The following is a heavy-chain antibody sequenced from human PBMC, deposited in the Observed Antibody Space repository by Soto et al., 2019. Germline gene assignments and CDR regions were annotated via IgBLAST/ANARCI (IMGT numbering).Heavy chain of an antibody. CDR3: AGDGGFYCGMDV. CDR2: IYNSGST. J-gene: IGHJ6*02. Sequence: QVQLQESGPGLVKPSETLSLTCTVSGASISSYYWTWIRQPPGKGLEWIGYIYNSGSTNYNPSLESRVAISLDPAKNQFALEVSSVSAADTAVYSSAGDGGFYCGMDVWGQGTTVTVSS. V-gene: IGHV4-59*01. CDR1: GASISSYY.